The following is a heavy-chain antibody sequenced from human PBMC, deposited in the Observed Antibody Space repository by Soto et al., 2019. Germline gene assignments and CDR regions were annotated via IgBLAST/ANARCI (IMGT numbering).Heavy chain of an antibody. CDR3: AKYYDSQENAFDI. CDR1: GYTFTIYD. J-gene: IGHJ3*02. Sequence: ASVKVSCKASGYTFTIYDMHWVRQAPGQRLEWMGWINAGNGNTKYSQKFQGRVTITTDTSTSTAYMELRSLRSDDTAVYYCAKYYDSQENAFDIWGQGTMVTVSS. D-gene: IGHD3-3*01. CDR2: INAGNGNT. V-gene: IGHV1-3*01.